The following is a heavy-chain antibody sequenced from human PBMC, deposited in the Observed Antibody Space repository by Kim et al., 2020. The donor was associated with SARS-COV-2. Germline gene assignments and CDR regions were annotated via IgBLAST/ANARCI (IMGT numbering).Heavy chain of an antibody. J-gene: IGHJ6*02. V-gene: IGHV5-51*01. CDR1: GYSFTSYW. CDR2: IYPGDSDT. Sequence: GESLKISCKGSGYSFTSYWIGWVRQMPGKGLEWMGIIYPGDSDTRYSPSFQGQVTISADKSISTAYLQWSSLKASDTAMYYCARHGGEPYSNYGYYYGMDVWGQGTTVTVSS. CDR3: ARHGGEPYSNYGYYYGMDV. D-gene: IGHD4-4*01.